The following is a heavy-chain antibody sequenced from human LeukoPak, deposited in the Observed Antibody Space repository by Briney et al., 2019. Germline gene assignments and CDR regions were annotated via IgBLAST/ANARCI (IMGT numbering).Heavy chain of an antibody. V-gene: IGHV7-4-1*02. CDR2: INTNTGNP. CDR3: ARELSIAALRYFDL. J-gene: IGHJ2*01. CDR1: GYTFTSYA. D-gene: IGHD6-6*01. Sequence: ASVKVSCKASGYTFTSYAMNWVRQAPGQGLEWMGWINTNTGNPTYAQGFTGRFVFSLDTSVSTAYLQISSLKAEDTAVYYCARELSIAALRYFDLWGRGTLVTVSS.